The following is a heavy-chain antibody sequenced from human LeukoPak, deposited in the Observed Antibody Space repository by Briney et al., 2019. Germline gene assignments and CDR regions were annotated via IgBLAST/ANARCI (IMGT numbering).Heavy chain of an antibody. CDR1: GVTFSTYW. J-gene: IGHJ4*02. CDR2: INTDGTTT. CDR3: VSDHTGHDDY. V-gene: IGHV3-74*01. Sequence: PGGSLRLSCAASGVTFSTYWMRWVRQAPGKGRVWVSRINTDGTTTTYADSVKGRFTISRDNAKNTLHLQMNSLRVEDTAVYYCVSDHTGHDDYWGQGTLVTVSS. D-gene: IGHD1-1*01.